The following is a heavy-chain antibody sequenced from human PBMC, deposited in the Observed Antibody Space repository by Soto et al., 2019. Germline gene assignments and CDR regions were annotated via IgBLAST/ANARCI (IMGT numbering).Heavy chain of an antibody. J-gene: IGHJ5*02. CDR2: IIPIFGTA. Sequence: GASVKVSCKASGGTFSIYAISWVRQAPGQGLEWMGGIIPIFGTANYAQKFQGRVTITADESTSTAYMELSSLRSEDTAVYYCARPIQYYFDTSAQSAWFDPWGQGTLVTVSS. CDR1: GGTFSIYA. V-gene: IGHV1-69*13. D-gene: IGHD3-22*01. CDR3: ARPIQYYFDTSAQSAWFDP.